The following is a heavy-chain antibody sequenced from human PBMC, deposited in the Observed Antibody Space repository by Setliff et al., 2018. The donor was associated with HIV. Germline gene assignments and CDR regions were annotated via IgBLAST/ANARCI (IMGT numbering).Heavy chain of an antibody. CDR2: ISSGGGT. Sequence: SETLSLTCAVYGESFNTYFWSWVRQYPGKGLEWIGYISSGGGTYYNPSLKSRVSISVDTSKNQFSLDLRSVTAADTAIYYCARDDTNFFDYWGQGALVTVSS. J-gene: IGHJ4*02. CDR3: ARDDTNFFDY. CDR1: GESFNTYF. V-gene: IGHV4-59*06.